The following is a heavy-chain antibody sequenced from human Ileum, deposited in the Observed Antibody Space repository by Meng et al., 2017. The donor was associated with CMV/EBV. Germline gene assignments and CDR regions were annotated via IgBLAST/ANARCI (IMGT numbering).Heavy chain of an antibody. CDR2: MNPKTGNT. CDR1: TFTSDD. D-gene: IGHD2-2*01. Sequence: TFTSDDINWVRQAKGQGLEWMGWMNPKTGNTGYEQKFEGRVTMTRNTSITTAYMELSSLKSEDTAVYYCARLTTRYCSSTSCFWFDPWGQGTLVTVSS. CDR3: ARLTTRYCSSTSCFWFDP. J-gene: IGHJ5*02. V-gene: IGHV1-8*01.